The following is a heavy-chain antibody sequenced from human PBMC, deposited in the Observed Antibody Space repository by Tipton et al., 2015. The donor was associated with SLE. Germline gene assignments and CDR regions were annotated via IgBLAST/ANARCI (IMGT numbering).Heavy chain of an antibody. Sequence: QLVQSGGGVVRPGGSLRLSCAASGFTFDDYGMSWVRQAPGKGLEWVSVIYSGGSTYYADSVKGRFTISRDNAKNTLYLQMNSLRAEDTAVYFCARDPDYGDYEGVFDMWGQGTMVTVSS. CDR2: IYSGGST. D-gene: IGHD4-17*01. J-gene: IGHJ3*02. V-gene: IGHV3-20*04. CDR1: GFTFDDYG. CDR3: ARDPDYGDYEGVFDM.